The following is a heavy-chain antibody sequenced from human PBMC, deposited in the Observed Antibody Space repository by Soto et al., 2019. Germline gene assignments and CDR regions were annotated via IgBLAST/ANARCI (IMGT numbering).Heavy chain of an antibody. D-gene: IGHD3-22*01. Sequence: SGPLSLTCTVSGGSITSYFWSWIRQPPGKGLEWIGYIYHRGSTNYNPSLKSRVTFSVDTSKNKFFLKMSGVTAADAAVDYCATDEYFDSTGSVDVWGQGTTVTVSS. CDR1: GGSITSYF. J-gene: IGHJ6*02. CDR2: IYHRGST. CDR3: ATDEYFDSTGSVDV. V-gene: IGHV4-59*12.